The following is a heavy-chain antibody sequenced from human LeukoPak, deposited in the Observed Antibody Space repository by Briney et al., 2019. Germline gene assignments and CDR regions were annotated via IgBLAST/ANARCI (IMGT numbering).Heavy chain of an antibody. D-gene: IGHD5-18*01. CDR2: IYYSGST. CDR3: ARVVSYVFYY. J-gene: IGHJ4*02. V-gene: IGHV4-39*07. CDR1: GGSISSSSYY. Sequence: ASETLSLTCTVSGGSISSSSYYWGWIRQPPGKGLEWIGSIYYSGSTYYNPSLKSRVTISVDTSKNQFSLKLSSVTAADTAVYYCARVVSYVFYYWGQGTLVTVSS.